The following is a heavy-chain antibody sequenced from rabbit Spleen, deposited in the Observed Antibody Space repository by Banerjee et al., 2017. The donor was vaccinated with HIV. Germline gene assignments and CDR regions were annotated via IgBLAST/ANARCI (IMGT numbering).Heavy chain of an antibody. CDR2: IGSGATGNT. Sequence: QQQLEESGGGLVKPGGTLTLTCKASGIDFSTYYYMCWVRQPPGKGLEWIGCIGSGATGNTYYASWAKGRFTISKTSSTTATLEMTSLTDADTATYFCARDLTSVIGWNFGWWGPGTLV. CDR1: GIDFSTYYY. V-gene: IGHV1S45*01. J-gene: IGHJ4*01. D-gene: IGHD1-1*01. CDR3: ARDLTSVIGWNFGW.